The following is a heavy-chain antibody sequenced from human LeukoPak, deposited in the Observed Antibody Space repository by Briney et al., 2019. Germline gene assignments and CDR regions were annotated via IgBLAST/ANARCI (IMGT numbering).Heavy chain of an antibody. CDR2: ITSSSNMI. D-gene: IGHD2-15*01. J-gene: IGHJ4*02. CDR3: ARGVVARPLDY. CDR1: EFTFSTYS. V-gene: IGHV3-48*02. Sequence: GGSLRLSCVASEFTFSTYSMNWVRQAPGKGLEWLSYITSSSNMIYYADSVRGRFTISRDNAKNTLFLEMNSLRDEDTAVYYCARGVVARPLDYWGQGTLATVSS.